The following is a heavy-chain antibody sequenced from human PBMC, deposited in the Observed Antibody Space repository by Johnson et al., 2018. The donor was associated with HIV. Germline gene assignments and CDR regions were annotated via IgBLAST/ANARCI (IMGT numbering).Heavy chain of an antibody. CDR3: AKDMRYSGRNGAFDI. D-gene: IGHD1-26*01. Sequence: VQLVVPGGGLVQPGRSLRLSCAASGFTFDDYAMHWVRQAPGKGLEWVSGISWNSGNIGYADSVKGRLPISRDNAKNSLYLQMNSLRAEDTALYYCAKDMRYSGRNGAFDIWGQGTMVTVSS. V-gene: IGHV3-9*01. CDR2: ISWNSGNI. CDR1: GFTFDDYA. J-gene: IGHJ3*02.